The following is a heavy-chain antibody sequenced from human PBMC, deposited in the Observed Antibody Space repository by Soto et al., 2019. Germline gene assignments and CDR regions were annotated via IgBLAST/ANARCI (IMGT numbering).Heavy chain of an antibody. D-gene: IGHD2-15*01. J-gene: IGHJ4*02. CDR1: GGSISSGGYY. V-gene: IGHV4-31*03. Sequence: SETLSLTCTFSGGSISSGGYYWSWIRQHPGKGLEWIGYIYYSGSTYYNPSLKSRVTISVDTSKNQFSLKLSSVTAADTAVYYCARDCSRSGGSCYPDGIDYWGQGTLVTVSS. CDR2: IYYSGST. CDR3: ARDCSRSGGSCYPDGIDY.